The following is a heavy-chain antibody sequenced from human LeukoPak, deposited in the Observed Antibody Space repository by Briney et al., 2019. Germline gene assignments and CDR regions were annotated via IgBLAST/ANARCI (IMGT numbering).Heavy chain of an antibody. J-gene: IGHJ6*03. CDR1: GFTFSTYD. CDR2: IWNDENEK. V-gene: IGHV3-30*02. CDR3: AKQGRYYYYMDV. Sequence: PGGSLRLSCAASGFTFSTYDMHWVRLAPGKGLEWVAFIWNDENEKYYADSAKGRFTISRDNSKNTLYLQMNSLRAEDTAVYYCAKQGRYYYYMDVWGKGTTVTISS.